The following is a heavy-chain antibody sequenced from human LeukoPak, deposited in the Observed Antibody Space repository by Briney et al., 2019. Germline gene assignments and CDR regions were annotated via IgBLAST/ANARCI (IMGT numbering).Heavy chain of an antibody. J-gene: IGHJ4*02. Sequence: SETLSLTCTVSGGSISSGSYYWSWIRQPAGKGLEWIGRIYTSGSTNYNPSLKSRVTMSVDTSKNQFSLKLSSVTAADTAVYYCARVLSSSWYGGLDYWGQGTLVTVSS. D-gene: IGHD6-13*01. V-gene: IGHV4-61*02. CDR3: ARVLSSSWYGGLDY. CDR2: IYTSGST. CDR1: GGSISSGSYY.